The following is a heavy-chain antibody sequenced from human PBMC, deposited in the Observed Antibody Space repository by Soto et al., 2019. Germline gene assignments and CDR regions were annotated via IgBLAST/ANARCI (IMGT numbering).Heavy chain of an antibody. D-gene: IGHD3-22*01. V-gene: IGHV4-39*01. J-gene: IGHJ6*02. CDR1: GGSISSSSYY. Sequence: SETLSLTCTVSGGSISSSSYYWGWIRQPPGKGLEWIGSIYYSGSTYYNPSLKSRVTISVDTSKNQFSLKLSSVTAADTAVYYCARQGTSYYDSSGYYYHYYYGMDVWGQGTTVTVSS. CDR2: IYYSGST. CDR3: ARQGTSYYDSSGYYYHYYYGMDV.